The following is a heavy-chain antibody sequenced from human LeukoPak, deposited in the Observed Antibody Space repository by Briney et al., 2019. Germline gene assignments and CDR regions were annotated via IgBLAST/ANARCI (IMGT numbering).Heavy chain of an antibody. CDR3: ARGVTGLLFFDY. CDR1: GGSFSGYY. J-gene: IGHJ4*02. D-gene: IGHD5-18*01. CDR2: INHSGST. Sequence: SETLSLTCAVYGGSFSGYYWSWIRQPPGKGLEWIGEINHSGSTNYNPSLKSRVTISVDTSKNQFYLKLSSVTAADTAVYYCARGVTGLLFFDYWGQGTLVTVSS. V-gene: IGHV4-34*01.